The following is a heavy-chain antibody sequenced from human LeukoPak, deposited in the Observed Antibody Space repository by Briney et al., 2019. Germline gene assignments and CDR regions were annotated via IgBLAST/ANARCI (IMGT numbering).Heavy chain of an antibody. Sequence: GGSLRLSCAASGFIVSTNYMSWVRQAPGKGLEWVSVIYGGGSTYYADSVKGRFTISRDNSKNSLYLQMNSLRAEDTAVYYCARHEGITMIMNWGQGTLVTASS. CDR2: IYGGGST. J-gene: IGHJ4*02. CDR3: ARHEGITMIMN. V-gene: IGHV3-66*04. D-gene: IGHD3-22*01. CDR1: GFIVSTNY.